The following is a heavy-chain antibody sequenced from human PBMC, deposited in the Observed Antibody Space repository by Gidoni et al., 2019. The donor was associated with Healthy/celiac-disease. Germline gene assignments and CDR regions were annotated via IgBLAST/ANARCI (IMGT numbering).Heavy chain of an antibody. CDR2: ISGSGGST. D-gene: IGHD3-10*01. CDR3: AKRAPYYGSGSPPAYYYGMDV. V-gene: IGHV3-23*01. Sequence: EVQLLESGGGLVQPGGSLRLSCAASGFTFSSYAMSWVRQAPGKGLEWVSAISGSGGSTYYTDSVKGRFTISRDNSKNTLYLQMNSLRAEDTAVYYCAKRAPYYGSGSPPAYYYGMDVWGQGTTVTVSS. J-gene: IGHJ6*02. CDR1: GFTFSSYA.